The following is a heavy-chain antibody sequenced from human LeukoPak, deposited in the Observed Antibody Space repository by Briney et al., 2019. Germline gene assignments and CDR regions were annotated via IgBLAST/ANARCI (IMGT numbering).Heavy chain of an antibody. V-gene: IGHV3-7*01. J-gene: IGHJ3*02. D-gene: IGHD2-15*01. CDR2: IKQDGSEK. CDR3: ARLAVLGYCSGGSCYHDAFDI. Sequence: GGSLRLSCAASGFTFSSYLMSWVRQAPGKGLEWVANIKQDGSEKYYVDSVKGRFTISRDNAKNSLYLQMNSLRAEDTAVYYCARLAVLGYCSGGSCYHDAFDIWGQGTMVTVSS. CDR1: GFTFSSYL.